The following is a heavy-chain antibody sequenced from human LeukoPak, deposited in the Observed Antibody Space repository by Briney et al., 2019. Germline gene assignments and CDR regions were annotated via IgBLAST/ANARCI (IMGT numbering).Heavy chain of an antibody. CDR1: GYTFTGYY. J-gene: IGHJ4*02. Sequence: ASAKVSCKASGYTFTGYYMHWVRQAPGQGLEWMGWINPNSGGTNYAQKFQGRVTMTRDTSISTAYMELSRLRSDDTAVYYCARGRELWLQYYFDYWGQGTLVTVSS. CDR2: INPNSGGT. V-gene: IGHV1-2*02. D-gene: IGHD5-18*01. CDR3: ARGRELWLQYYFDY.